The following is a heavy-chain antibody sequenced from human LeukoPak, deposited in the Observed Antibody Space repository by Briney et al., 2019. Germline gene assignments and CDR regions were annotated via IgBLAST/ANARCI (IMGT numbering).Heavy chain of an antibody. J-gene: IGHJ4*02. CDR1: GFTFSNAW. CDR2: VESNTDGGTT. CDR3: TTTQGGYDILSGF. Sequence: GGSLRLPCAASGFTFSNAWMSWVRQAPGKGLEWVGRVESNTDGGTTDYAAPLKGRFTISRDDSKNTLYLQMNSLKTEDTAVYYCTTTQGGYDILSGFWGQGTLVTVSS. V-gene: IGHV3-15*04. D-gene: IGHD3-9*01.